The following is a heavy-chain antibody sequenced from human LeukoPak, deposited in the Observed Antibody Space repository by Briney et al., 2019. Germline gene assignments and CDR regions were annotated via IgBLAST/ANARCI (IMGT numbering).Heavy chain of an antibody. D-gene: IGHD2-2*01. CDR2: ISAYNGNT. CDR3: ARDSMGYCSSTSCYSNWFDP. CDR1: GYTFTSYG. V-gene: IGHV1-18*01. J-gene: IGHJ5*02. Sequence: GASVKVSCKASGYTFTSYGISWVRQAPGQGLEWMGWISAYNGNTNYAQKLQGRVTMTTDTSTSTACMELRSLRSDDTAVYYCARDSMGYCSSTSCYSNWFDPWGQGTLVTVSS.